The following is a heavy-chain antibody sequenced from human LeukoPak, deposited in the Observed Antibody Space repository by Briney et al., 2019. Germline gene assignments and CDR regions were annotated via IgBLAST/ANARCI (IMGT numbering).Heavy chain of an antibody. CDR1: GYTFSTYG. Sequence: GASVRVSCKASGYTFSTYGISWVRQAPGQGLEGMGWISAYNGNKNYAQKVRGRVTMTTDTSTSTAYMELRSLRSDDTAVYYCARKVGSGWWYNWFDPWGQGTLVTVSS. V-gene: IGHV1-18*01. J-gene: IGHJ5*02. D-gene: IGHD6-19*01. CDR2: ISAYNGNK. CDR3: ARKVGSGWWYNWFDP.